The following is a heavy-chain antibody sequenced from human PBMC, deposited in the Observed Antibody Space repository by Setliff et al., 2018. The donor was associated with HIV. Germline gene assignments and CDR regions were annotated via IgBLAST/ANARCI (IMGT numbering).Heavy chain of an antibody. D-gene: IGHD1-20*01. CDR3: ARMRGGHNIREGAFDI. CDR2: MSTDNGNT. CDR1: GQSFSSYG. Sequence: ASVKVSCKASGQSFSSYGIGWVRLAPGQGLEWMGWMSTDNGNTNYAQKVQGRVTMTTDTGTRTAYIELRSLRSDDTAMYYCARMRGGHNIREGAFDIWGQGTMVTVSS. V-gene: IGHV1-18*01. J-gene: IGHJ3*02.